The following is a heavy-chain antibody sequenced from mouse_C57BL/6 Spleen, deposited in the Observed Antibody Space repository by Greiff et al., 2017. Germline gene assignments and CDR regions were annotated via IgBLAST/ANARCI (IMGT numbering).Heavy chain of an antibody. Sequence: QVQLQQPGAELVRPGSSVKLSCKASGYTFTSYWMHWVKQRPIQGLEWIGNIDPSDSETHYNQKFKDKATLTVDKSSSTAYMQLSSLTSEDSAVYYCAIYYDYDPWCAYWGQGTLVTVSA. V-gene: IGHV1-52*01. CDR1: GYTFTSYW. CDR2: IDPSDSET. CDR3: AIYYDYDPWCAY. D-gene: IGHD2-4*01. J-gene: IGHJ3*01.